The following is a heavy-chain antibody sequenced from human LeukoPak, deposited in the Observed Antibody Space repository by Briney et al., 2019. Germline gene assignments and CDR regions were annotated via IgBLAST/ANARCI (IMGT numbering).Heavy chain of an antibody. J-gene: IGHJ5*02. CDR3: AKDRTGTTGRDWLEP. CDR1: GFTFSNYS. D-gene: IGHD1-1*01. CDR2: ISSGSTYM. V-gene: IGHV3-21*04. Sequence: GGSLRLSCAASGFTFSNYSMNWVRQAPGKGLEWVSSISSGSTYMYYADSVKGRFTISRDNAKNSLYLQMNSLRAEDTAVYYCAKDRTGTTGRDWLEPWGQGTLVTVSS.